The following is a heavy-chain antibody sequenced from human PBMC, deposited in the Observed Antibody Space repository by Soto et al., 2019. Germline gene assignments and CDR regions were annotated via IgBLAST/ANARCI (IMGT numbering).Heavy chain of an antibody. D-gene: IGHD2-15*01. V-gene: IGHV2-5*02. CDR1: GFSLSTSGVG. Sequence: SGPTLVKPTQTLTLTCTFSGFSLSTSGVGVGWIRQPPGKALEWLALIYWDDDKRYSPSLKSRLTITKDTSKNQVVLTMTNMDPVDTATYYCAHRFNGSELLYSKKPYYFDYWGQGTLVTVSS. CDR2: IYWDDDK. J-gene: IGHJ4*02. CDR3: AHRFNGSELLYSKKPYYFDY.